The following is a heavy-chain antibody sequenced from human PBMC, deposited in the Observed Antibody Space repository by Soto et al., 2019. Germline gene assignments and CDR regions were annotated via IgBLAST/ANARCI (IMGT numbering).Heavy chain of an antibody. V-gene: IGHV3-33*01. CDR2: IWYDGSNK. D-gene: IGHD1-20*01. Sequence: GGSLRLSCAASGFTFSSYGMHWVRQAPGKGLEWVAVIWYDGSNKYYADSVKGRFTISRDNSKNTLYLQMNSLRAKDTAVYYCARDARILAFDIWGQGTMVTVSS. CDR1: GFTFSSYG. CDR3: ARDARILAFDI. J-gene: IGHJ3*02.